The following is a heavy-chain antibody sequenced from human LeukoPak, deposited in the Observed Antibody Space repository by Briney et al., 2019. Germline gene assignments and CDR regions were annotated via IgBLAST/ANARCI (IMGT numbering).Heavy chain of an antibody. V-gene: IGHV3-21*06. J-gene: IGHJ4*02. Sequence: RPGGSLRLSCAASGFIFSSYSMNWVRQAPGKGLEWVSSISRSSSYIYYADSVKGRFTISRDNAKNSQYLQMNSLRAEDTAVYYCAREGDLKTRGALADYWGQGTLATVSS. CDR2: ISRSSSYI. D-gene: IGHD1-14*01. CDR3: AREGDLKTRGALADY. CDR1: GFIFSSYS.